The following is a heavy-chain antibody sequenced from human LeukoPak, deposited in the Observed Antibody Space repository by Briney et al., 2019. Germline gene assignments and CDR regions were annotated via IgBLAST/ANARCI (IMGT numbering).Heavy chain of an antibody. V-gene: IGHV1-18*01. CDR2: ISAYNGNT. J-gene: IGHJ4*02. Sequence: ASVKVSCKASGYTFTSYGISWVRQAPGQGLEWMGWISAYNGNTNYAQNLQVRVTMTTDTSTSTVYMELSSLRSEDTAVYYCARDFYYYGSGSYEGGDFDYWGQGTLVTVSS. D-gene: IGHD3-10*01. CDR3: ARDFYYYGSGSYEGGDFDY. CDR1: GYTFTSYG.